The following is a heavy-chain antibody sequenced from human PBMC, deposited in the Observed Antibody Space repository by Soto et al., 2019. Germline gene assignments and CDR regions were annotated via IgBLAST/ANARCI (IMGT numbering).Heavy chain of an antibody. Sequence: QVQLAQSGAEVKKPGASVKVSCKTSGYTFSSIGISWVRQAPGQGLEWMGWISPHKDNTYYAQRLQGRVTMTTDTSTSTAYMELRSLRSDDTAVYFCARDLDGSGSYYTNYWGQGTLVTVSS. D-gene: IGHD3-10*01. CDR1: GYTFSSIG. CDR2: ISPHKDNT. CDR3: ARDLDGSGSYYTNY. J-gene: IGHJ4*02. V-gene: IGHV1-18*01.